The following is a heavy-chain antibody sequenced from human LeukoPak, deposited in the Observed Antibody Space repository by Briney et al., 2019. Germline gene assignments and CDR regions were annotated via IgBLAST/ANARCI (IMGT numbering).Heavy chain of an antibody. D-gene: IGHD4-17*01. CDR1: GYSFTSYW. Sequence: GESLKISCKGSGYSFTSYWIGWVRQMPGKGLEWMGIIYPGDSDTRYSPSFQGQVTISADKSISTAYLQWSSLKASDTAMYYCVRSSNDYGDSPFDYYYMDVWGKGTTVTVSS. J-gene: IGHJ6*03. V-gene: IGHV5-51*01. CDR2: IYPGDSDT. CDR3: VRSSNDYGDSPFDYYYMDV.